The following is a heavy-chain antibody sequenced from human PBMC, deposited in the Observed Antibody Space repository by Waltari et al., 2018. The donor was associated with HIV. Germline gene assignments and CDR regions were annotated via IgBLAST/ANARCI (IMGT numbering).Heavy chain of an antibody. CDR3: ARDKGYYGSGNINAFDI. D-gene: IGHD3-10*01. Sequence: QVPLVESGGGVVQPGRSLRLSCAASGFTFSSYGMHWVRQAPGKGLDWVSIIWYDGNNKYYTDSVKGRFTISRDNSKNTLYLQMNSLRAEDTAVYYCARDKGYYGSGNINAFDIWGQGTMVIVSS. CDR1: GFTFSSYG. J-gene: IGHJ3*02. CDR2: IWYDGNNK. V-gene: IGHV3-33*01.